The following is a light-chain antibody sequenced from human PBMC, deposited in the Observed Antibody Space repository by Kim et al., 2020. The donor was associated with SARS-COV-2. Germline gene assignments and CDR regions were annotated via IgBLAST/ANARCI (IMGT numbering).Light chain of an antibody. CDR2: GNS. Sequence: QSVLTQPPSVSGAPGQRVTISCTGSSSNIGTGYDVHWYQQIPGTAPKLLISGNSNRPSGVPDRFSGSKSGTSASLAITGLQAEDEADYYCQSYDSSLSGRYVFGTGTKVTVL. CDR3: QSYDSSLSGRYV. J-gene: IGLJ1*01. CDR1: SSNIGTGYD. V-gene: IGLV1-40*01.